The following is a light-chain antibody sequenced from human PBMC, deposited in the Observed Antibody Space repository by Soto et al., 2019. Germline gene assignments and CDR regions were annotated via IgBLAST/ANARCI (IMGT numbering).Light chain of an antibody. Sequence: DLQMNQSPSSVSASVGDRVTITCRASQDILSWLAWYQQKPGEAPRLLIYASSNLQSVVPSRFSGSGSGTEFTLTISSLQPEDFATYSCQQANSFPISFGPGTRLDIK. J-gene: IGKJ3*01. V-gene: IGKV1-12*01. CDR1: QDILSW. CDR2: ASS. CDR3: QQANSFPIS.